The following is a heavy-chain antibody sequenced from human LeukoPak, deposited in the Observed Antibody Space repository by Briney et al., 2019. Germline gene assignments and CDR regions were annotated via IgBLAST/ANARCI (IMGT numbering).Heavy chain of an antibody. CDR1: RGSISNYY. CDR2: IYSSGST. CDR3: ARDHSSSSEDY. V-gene: IGHV4-4*07. Sequence: SETLSLTCTVSRGSISNYYWSWIRQPAGKGLEWIGRIYSSGSTNYNPSLKSRVTMSVNTSKNHFSLKLSSVTAADTAVYYCARDHSSSSEDYWGQGTLVTVSS. D-gene: IGHD6-13*01. J-gene: IGHJ4*02.